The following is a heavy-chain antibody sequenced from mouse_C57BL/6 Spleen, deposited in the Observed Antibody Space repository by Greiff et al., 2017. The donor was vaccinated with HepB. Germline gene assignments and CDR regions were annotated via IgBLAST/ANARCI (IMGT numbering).Heavy chain of an antibody. Sequence: QVQLKESGAELVRPGASVTLSCKASGYTFTDYEMHWVKQTPVHGLEWIGAIDPETGGTAYNQKFKGKAILTADKSSSTAYMELRSLTSEDSAVYYCTVFNWYFDVWGTGTTVTVSS. CDR1: GYTFTDYE. J-gene: IGHJ1*03. V-gene: IGHV1-15*01. CDR3: TVFNWYFDV. CDR2: IDPETGGT.